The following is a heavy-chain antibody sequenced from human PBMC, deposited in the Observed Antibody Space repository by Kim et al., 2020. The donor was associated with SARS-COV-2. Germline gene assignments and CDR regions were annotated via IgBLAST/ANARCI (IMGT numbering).Heavy chain of an antibody. V-gene: IGHV3-30*04. Sequence: GGSLRLSCAASGFTFSSYAMHWVRQAPGKGLEWVAVISYDGSNKYYADSVKGRFTISRDNSKNTLYLQMNSLRAEDTAVYYCARWNPELGVFDYWGQGTLVTVSS. CDR2: ISYDGSNK. D-gene: IGHD1-1*01. CDR3: ARWNPELGVFDY. CDR1: GFTFSSYA. J-gene: IGHJ4*02.